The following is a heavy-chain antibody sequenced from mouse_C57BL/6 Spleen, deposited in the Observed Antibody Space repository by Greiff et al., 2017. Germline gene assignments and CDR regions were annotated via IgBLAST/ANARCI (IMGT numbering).Heavy chain of an antibody. V-gene: IGHV3-6*01. J-gene: IGHJ1*03. CDR1: GYSITSGYY. D-gene: IGHD1-1*01. Sequence: VQLKESGPGLVKPSQSLSLTCSVTGYSITSGYYWNWIRQFPGNKLEWMGYISYDGSNNYNPSLKNRISITRDTSKNQFFLKLNSVTTEDTATYYCARDHYGSSDWYFDVWCTGTTVTVSS. CDR3: ARDHYGSSDWYFDV. CDR2: ISYDGSN.